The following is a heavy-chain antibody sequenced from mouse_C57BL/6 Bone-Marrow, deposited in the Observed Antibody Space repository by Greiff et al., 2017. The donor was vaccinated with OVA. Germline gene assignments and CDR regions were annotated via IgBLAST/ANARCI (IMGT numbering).Heavy chain of an antibody. V-gene: IGHV1-80*01. CDR2: IYPGDGDT. J-gene: IGHJ4*01. CDR3: ARSRGYYYAMDY. CDR1: GYAFSSYW. Sequence: QVQLQQSGAELVKPGASVKISCKASGYAFSSYWMNWVKQRPGKGLEWIGQIYPGDGDTNYNGKFKGKATLTADKSSSTAYTQLSSLTSEDSAVDFCARSRGYYYAMDYWGQGTSVTVSS.